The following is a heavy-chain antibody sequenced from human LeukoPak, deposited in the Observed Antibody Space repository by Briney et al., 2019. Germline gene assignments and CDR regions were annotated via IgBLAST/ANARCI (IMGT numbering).Heavy chain of an antibody. D-gene: IGHD6-19*01. J-gene: IGHJ6*03. Sequence: ASLKVSCKPSVYTFTGYQMHWVRPAPGQALEWMGWINPNSGGTNLAQKFQGRVTMTRDTSISIGYMELSRLRSDDTAVYYCARARGTSSGRPDYYYYMDVWGKGTTVTVSS. CDR2: INPNSGGT. CDR3: ARARGTSSGRPDYYYYMDV. V-gene: IGHV1-2*02. CDR1: VYTFTGYQ.